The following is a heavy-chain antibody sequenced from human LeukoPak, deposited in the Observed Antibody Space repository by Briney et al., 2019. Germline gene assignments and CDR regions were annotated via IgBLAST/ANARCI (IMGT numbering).Heavy chain of an antibody. V-gene: IGHV4-38-2*01. CDR1: EYSISSGYY. CDR3: ARDQASYRSRGCFDS. CDR2: IHHSGTV. J-gene: IGHJ5*01. Sequence: TSETLSLTCVVSEYSISSGYYWGWIRQSPGGGLEWIGSIHHSGTVYYNPSLQSRVTISVDMSKNHFSLKLPSVTAADTAVYYCARDQASYRSRGCFDSWGQGTLVIVS. D-gene: IGHD3-10*01.